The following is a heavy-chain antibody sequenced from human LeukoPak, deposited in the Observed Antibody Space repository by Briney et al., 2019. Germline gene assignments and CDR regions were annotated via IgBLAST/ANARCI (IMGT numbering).Heavy chain of an antibody. J-gene: IGHJ6*02. CDR1: GFTFSSYS. V-gene: IGHV3-21*01. CDR3: PRVPISRTTNGEGVYYYGMDV. Sequence: GGSLRLSCAASGFTFSSYSMNWVRQARGKGLEWVSSISSSSSYIYYADSVKGRFTISRDNAKNSLYLQMNSLRAEDTAVYYCPRVPISRTTNGEGVYYYGMDVWGQGTTVTVSS. CDR2: ISSSSSYI. D-gene: IGHD1-14*01.